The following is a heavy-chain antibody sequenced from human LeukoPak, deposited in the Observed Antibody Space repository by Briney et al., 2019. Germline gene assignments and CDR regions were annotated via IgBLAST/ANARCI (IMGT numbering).Heavy chain of an antibody. V-gene: IGHV3-21*01. D-gene: IGHD4-17*01. CDR2: IISDSKSI. Sequence: PGGSLRLSCAASGFIFSSFTMNWVRQAPGKGLEWVSSIISDSKSIYYADSVKGRFIISRDNAKNSLFLQMDSLRAEDTALYYCTRGSYGGYGYWGQGTLVTVSS. CDR1: GFIFSSFT. J-gene: IGHJ4*02. CDR3: TRGSYGGYGY.